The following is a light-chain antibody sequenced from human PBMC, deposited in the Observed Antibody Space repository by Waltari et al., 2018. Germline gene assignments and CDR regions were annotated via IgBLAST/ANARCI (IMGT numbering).Light chain of an antibody. CDR1: HSLFKSHYGEIF. CDR2: AGS. CDR3: MQRVEFPWT. V-gene: IGKV2-40*01. Sequence: DIVMTQTPLFLPLTPGESASIFCSSTHSLFKSHYGEIFLHWYLQKPGGSPLLLFYAGSARASGVPDRFSGSGSGTDFTLKISRVDAEDVGVYYCMQRVEFPWTFGQGTKLEI. J-gene: IGKJ2*01.